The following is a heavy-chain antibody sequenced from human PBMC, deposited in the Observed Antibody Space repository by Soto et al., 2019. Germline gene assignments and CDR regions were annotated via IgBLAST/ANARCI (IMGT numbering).Heavy chain of an antibody. D-gene: IGHD2-2*01. J-gene: IGHJ6*02. V-gene: IGHV3-74*01. CDR3: ARGLQVVPAATYYYYGMDV. Sequence: HPGGSLRLSCAASGFTFSSYWMHWVRQAPGKGLVWVSRINSDGSSTSYADSVKGRFTISRDNAKNTLYLQMNSLRAEDTAVYYCARGLQVVPAATYYYYGMDVWGQGTTVTVSS. CDR2: INSDGSST. CDR1: GFTFSSYW.